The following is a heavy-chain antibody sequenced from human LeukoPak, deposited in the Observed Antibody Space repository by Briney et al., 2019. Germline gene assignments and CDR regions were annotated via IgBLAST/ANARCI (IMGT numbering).Heavy chain of an antibody. V-gene: IGHV4-39*01. D-gene: IGHD3-22*01. CDR3: ARFIRDSRSTDFDY. J-gene: IGHJ4*02. CDR1: GGSISSSSYY. CDR2: IYYSGST. Sequence: PSETLSLTCTVSGGSISSSSYYWGWIRQPPGKGLEWIGSIYYSGSTYYNPSLKSRVTISVDTSKNQFSLKLSSVTAADTAVYYCARFIRDSRSTDFDYWGQGTLVTVSS.